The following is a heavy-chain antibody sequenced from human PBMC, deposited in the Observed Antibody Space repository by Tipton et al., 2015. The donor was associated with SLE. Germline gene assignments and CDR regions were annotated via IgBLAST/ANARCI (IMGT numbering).Heavy chain of an antibody. Sequence: TLSLTCTVSGGSISSYYWSWIRQPPGKGLEWIGYIYYSGSTNYNPALKSRVTIAVDTSKNQFSLKLSSGTAADTAVYYCARVGGGGCFQHWGQGPLVPVSS. V-gene: IGHV4-59*07. D-gene: IGHD3-10*01. CDR3: ARVGGGGCFQH. J-gene: IGHJ1*01. CDR2: IYYSGST. CDR1: GGSISSYY.